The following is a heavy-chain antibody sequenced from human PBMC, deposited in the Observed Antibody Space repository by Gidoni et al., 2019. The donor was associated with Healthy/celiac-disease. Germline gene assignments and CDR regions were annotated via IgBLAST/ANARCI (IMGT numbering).Heavy chain of an antibody. D-gene: IGHD6-19*01. Sequence: QVTLRESGPALVNPTQTLTLTCPFSGFSLSTSGMCVSWIRQPPGKALEWLARIDWDDDKYYSTSLKTRLTISKDTSKNQVVLTMTNMDPVDTATYYCARHKQWQVDYWGQGTLVTVSS. CDR2: IDWDDDK. V-gene: IGHV2-70*15. CDR1: GFSLSTSGMC. CDR3: ARHKQWQVDY. J-gene: IGHJ4*02.